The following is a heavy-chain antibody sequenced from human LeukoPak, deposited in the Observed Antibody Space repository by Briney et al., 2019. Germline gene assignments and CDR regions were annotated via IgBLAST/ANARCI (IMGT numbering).Heavy chain of an antibody. J-gene: IGHJ4*02. CDR1: GYTFTDYY. CDR2: ISPNSGAT. CDR3: ARDLWGWGSDYLDY. Sequence: ASVKVSCKASGYTFTDYYVHWVRLVPGLGLEWMGRISPNSGATNYAEKFRGRVTMARDTSINTVYMEMSSLRSDDTAVYYCARDLWGWGSDYLDYWGQGTLVTVSS. D-gene: IGHD4/OR15-4a*01. V-gene: IGHV1-2*06.